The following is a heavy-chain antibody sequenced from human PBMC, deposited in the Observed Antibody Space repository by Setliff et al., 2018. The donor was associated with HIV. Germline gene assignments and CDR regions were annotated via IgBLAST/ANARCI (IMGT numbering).Heavy chain of an antibody. CDR3: ARALIYCTNGVCYHYYYMDV. V-gene: IGHV1-18*01. D-gene: IGHD2-8*01. CDR1: GYTFTSYG. Sequence: ASVKVSCKASGYTFTSYGISWVRQAPGQGLEWMGWISAYNGNTNYAQKLQGRVTMTTDTSTSTAYMELRSLGSDDTAVYYCARALIYCTNGVCYHYYYMDVWGKGTTVNVSS. J-gene: IGHJ6*03. CDR2: ISAYNGNT.